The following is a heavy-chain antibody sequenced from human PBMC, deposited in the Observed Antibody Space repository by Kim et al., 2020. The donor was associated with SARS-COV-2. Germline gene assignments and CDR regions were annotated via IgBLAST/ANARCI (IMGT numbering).Heavy chain of an antibody. D-gene: IGHD2-21*01. Sequence: GGSLRLSCAASGFTFSSYGMHWVRQAPGKGLEWVAVIWYDGSNKYYADSVKGRFTISRDNSKNTLYLQMNSLRAEDTAVYYCARDHPGVSLLDYWGQGTLVTVSS. CDR1: GFTFSSYG. CDR2: IWYDGSNK. V-gene: IGHV3-33*01. CDR3: ARDHPGVSLLDY. J-gene: IGHJ4*02.